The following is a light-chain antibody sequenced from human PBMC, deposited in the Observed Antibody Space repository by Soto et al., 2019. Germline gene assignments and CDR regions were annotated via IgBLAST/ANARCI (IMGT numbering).Light chain of an antibody. CDR3: QQYYSYPQT. CDR1: QNILYSTKNKNY. J-gene: IGKJ1*01. CDR2: WAS. Sequence: DIVLTQSPDSLAVSLGERATINCKSSQNILYSTKNKNYLAWYQQRPGQPPKLLIYWASIRESGVPDRFSGSGSGTDFTLTISSLQAEDVAVYYCQQYYSYPQTFGQGTKVEI. V-gene: IGKV4-1*01.